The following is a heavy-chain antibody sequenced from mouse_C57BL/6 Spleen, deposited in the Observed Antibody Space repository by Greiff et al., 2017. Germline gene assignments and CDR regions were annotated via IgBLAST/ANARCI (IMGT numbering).Heavy chain of an antibody. Sequence: QVQLQQPGAELVKPGASVKMSCKASGYTFTSYWITWVKQRPGQGLEWIGDIYPGSGSTNYNEKFKSKATLTVDTSSSTAYMQLSSLTSEDSAVYYCARSGAGYGSSPYYFDYWGQGTTLTVSS. CDR1: GYTFTSYW. D-gene: IGHD1-1*01. V-gene: IGHV1-55*01. J-gene: IGHJ2*01. CDR3: ARSGAGYGSSPYYFDY. CDR2: IYPGSGST.